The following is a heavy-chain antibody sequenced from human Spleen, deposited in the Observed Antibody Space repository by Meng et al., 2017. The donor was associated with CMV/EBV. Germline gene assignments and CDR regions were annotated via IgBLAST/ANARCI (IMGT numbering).Heavy chain of an antibody. CDR1: GFTFDDYG. V-gene: IGHV3-20*04. Sequence: GGSLRLSCAASGFTFDDYGMSWVRQAPGKGLEWVSGINWNGGSTGYADSVKGRFTISRDNAKNSLYLQMNSLRAEDTAVYYCAKQTYWGSGAMDVWGQGTTVTVSS. J-gene: IGHJ6*02. CDR2: INWNGGST. CDR3: AKQTYWGSGAMDV. D-gene: IGHD7-27*01.